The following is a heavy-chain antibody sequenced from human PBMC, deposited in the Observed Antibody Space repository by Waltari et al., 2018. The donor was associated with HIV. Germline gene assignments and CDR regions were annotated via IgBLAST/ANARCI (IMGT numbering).Heavy chain of an antibody. J-gene: IGHJ3*02. V-gene: IGHV4-34*01. CDR3: ARDMSYDTSGYPHLGAFDI. CDR2: IHHSGST. D-gene: IGHD3-22*01. CDR1: GGSFSIYY. Sequence: QVQLQQWGAGLLKPSETLSPTCAVYGGSFSIYYWSWIRQPPGHGLEWIGEIHHSGSTHYNPSLKSRVTISVDTSKNQFSLRLTSVTAADTAVYYCARDMSYDTSGYPHLGAFDIWGQGTMVTVSS.